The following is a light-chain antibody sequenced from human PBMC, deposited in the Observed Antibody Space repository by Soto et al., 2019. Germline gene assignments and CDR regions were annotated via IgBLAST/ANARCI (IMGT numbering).Light chain of an antibody. CDR1: QSVGSTY. J-gene: IGKJ1*01. CDR3: QQYGDSPWT. V-gene: IGKV3-20*01. CDR2: GAS. Sequence: ELVLTQSPGTLSLSPGERATLSCRARQSVGSTYLAWYQQKPGQAPRLLIYGASSRATGIPDRFSGSGSGTDFTLTISRLEPEDFAVYYCQQYGDSPWTFGQGTKVDIK.